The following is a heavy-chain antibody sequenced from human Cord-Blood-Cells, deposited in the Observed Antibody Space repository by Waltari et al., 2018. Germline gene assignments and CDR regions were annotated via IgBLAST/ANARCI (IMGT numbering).Heavy chain of an antibody. CDR3: ARQRRFASGPTVATIDY. Sequence: QLQLQESGPGLVKPSETLSLTCTVSGGSISSSSYYWGWIRQPPGKGLEWIWVDYYSGSTYYNPSLKSRVTISVDTSKNQFSLKLSSVTAADTAVYYCARQRRFASGPTVATIDYWGQGTLVTVSS. D-gene: IGHD5-12*01. V-gene: IGHV4-39*01. CDR1: GGSISSSSYY. J-gene: IGHJ4*02. CDR2: DYYSGST.